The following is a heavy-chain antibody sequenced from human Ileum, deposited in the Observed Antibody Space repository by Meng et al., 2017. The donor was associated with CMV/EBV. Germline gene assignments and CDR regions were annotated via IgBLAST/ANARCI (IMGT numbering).Heavy chain of an antibody. CDR2: ISTYNDNT. CDR3: AKDAWPTYYDDTSGGDRHFDY. J-gene: IGHJ4*02. V-gene: IGHV1-18*01. Sequence: ASVKVSCKASGYTFSTYGVHWVRQAPGQGLEWMGWISTYNDNTNYAQKFQGRVTMTTDTFTSTAYMELRCLGSDDTAVYYCAKDAWPTYYDDTSGGDRHFDYWGQGTLVTVSS. CDR1: GYTFSTYG. D-gene: IGHD3-22*01.